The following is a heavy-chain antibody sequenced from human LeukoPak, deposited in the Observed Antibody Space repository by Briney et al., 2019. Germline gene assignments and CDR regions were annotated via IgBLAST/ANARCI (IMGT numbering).Heavy chain of an antibody. V-gene: IGHV4-34*01. D-gene: IGHD3-3*01. CDR3: ARGPRITIFGVVIRASFNWFDP. CDR1: GGSFSGYY. J-gene: IGHJ5*02. Sequence: ETLSLTCAVYGGSFSGYYWSWIRQPPGKGLEWIGEINHSGSTNYNPSLKSRVTISVDTSKNQFSLKLSSVTAADTAVYYCARGPRITIFGVVIRASFNWFDPWGQGTLVTVSS. CDR2: INHSGST.